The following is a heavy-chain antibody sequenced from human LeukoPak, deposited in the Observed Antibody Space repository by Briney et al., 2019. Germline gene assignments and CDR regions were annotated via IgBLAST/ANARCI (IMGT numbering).Heavy chain of an antibody. CDR2: IYTSGST. CDR3: ARGGTRFLEGWFDP. J-gene: IGHJ5*02. CDR1: GGSISSGSYY. V-gene: IGHV4-61*02. Sequence: SQTLSLTCTVSGGSISSGSYYWSWIRQPAGKGLEWIGRIYTSGSTNYNPSLKGRVTISVDTSKNQFSLKLSSVTAADTAVYYCARGGTRFLEGWFDPWGQGTLVTVSS. D-gene: IGHD3-3*01.